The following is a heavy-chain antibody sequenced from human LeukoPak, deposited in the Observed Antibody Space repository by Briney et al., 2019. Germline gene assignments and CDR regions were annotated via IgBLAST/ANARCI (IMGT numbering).Heavy chain of an antibody. CDR1: GFSFDDYG. CDR2: INWNGGST. V-gene: IGHV3-20*04. D-gene: IGHD3-22*01. J-gene: IGHJ6*03. Sequence: PGGSLRLSCAASGFSFDDYGMSWVRQAPGKGLEWVSGINWNGGSTGYADSVKGRFTISRDNAKNSLYLQMNSLRAEDPALYYCARERYYYDSSGYPYGYYYMDVWGKGTTVTVSS. CDR3: ARERYYYDSSGYPYGYYYMDV.